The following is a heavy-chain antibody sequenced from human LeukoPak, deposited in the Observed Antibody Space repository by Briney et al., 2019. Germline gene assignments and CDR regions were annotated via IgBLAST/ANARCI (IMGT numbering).Heavy chain of an antibody. J-gene: IGHJ4*02. Sequence: SETLSLTCTVSGGSISSSGYYWGWIRQPPGKGLEWIGSILYSGSTYYNPSLKSRVTISVDTSKNQFSLKLSSVTAADTAVYYCARGLNWGQGTLVTVSS. D-gene: IGHD3-22*01. CDR3: ARGLN. V-gene: IGHV4-39*01. CDR2: ILYSGST. CDR1: GGSISSSGYY.